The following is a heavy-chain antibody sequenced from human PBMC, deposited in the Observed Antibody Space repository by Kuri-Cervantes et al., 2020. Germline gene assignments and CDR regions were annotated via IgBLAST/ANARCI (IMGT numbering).Heavy chain of an antibody. J-gene: IGHJ6*02. V-gene: IGHV3-7*01. CDR2: IKQDGSEK. CDR1: GFTFSSYW. Sequence: GESLKISCAASGFTFSSYWMSWVRQAPGKRLEWVANIKQDGSEKYYVDSVKSRFTISRDNAKNSLYLQMNSLIADDTAVYYCAREKNGYTSLGDYYYGMGVWGQGTTFTVSS. CDR3: AREKNGYTSLGDYYYGMGV. D-gene: IGHD6-13*01.